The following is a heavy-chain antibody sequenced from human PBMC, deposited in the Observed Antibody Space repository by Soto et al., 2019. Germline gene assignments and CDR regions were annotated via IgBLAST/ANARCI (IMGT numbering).Heavy chain of an antibody. Sequence: SLKVSCKASGGTFSSYAISWVRQAPGQGLEWMGGIIPIFGTANYAQKFQGRVTITADKSTSTAYMELSSLRSEDTAVYYCPILRFGELNTPLFPRWYFDLWGHGTLVTSPQ. V-gene: IGHV1-69*06. CDR2: IIPIFGTA. CDR3: PILRFGELNTPLFPRWYFDL. J-gene: IGHJ2*01. D-gene: IGHD3-10*01. CDR1: GGTFSSYA.